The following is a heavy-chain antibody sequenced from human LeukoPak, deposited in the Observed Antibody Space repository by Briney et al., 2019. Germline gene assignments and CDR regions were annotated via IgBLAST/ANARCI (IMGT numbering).Heavy chain of an antibody. CDR2: VKQDGGEK. Sequence: GGSLRLSCAASGFTFSDYWMSWVRQAPGKGLEWVANVKQDGGEKHYIDSVKGRFTISRDNAENSIYLQMSSLRAEDTAIYYCARGIYSSSSNWFDPWGQGTLVTVSS. CDR3: ARGIYSSSSNWFDP. V-gene: IGHV3-7*01. CDR1: GFTFSDYW. D-gene: IGHD6-6*01. J-gene: IGHJ5*02.